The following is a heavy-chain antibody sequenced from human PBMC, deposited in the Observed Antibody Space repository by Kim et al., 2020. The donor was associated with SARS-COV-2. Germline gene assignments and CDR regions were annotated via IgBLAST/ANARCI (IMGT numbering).Heavy chain of an antibody. V-gene: IGHV5-51*01. CDR3: ARTYYYDSSGYPGYYFDY. J-gene: IGHJ4*02. Sequence: GESLKISCKGSGYSFTSYWIGWVRQMPGKGLEWMGIIYPGDSDTRYSPSFQGQVTISADKSISTAYLQWSSLKASDTAMYYCARTYYYDSSGYPGYYFDYWGQGTLVTVSS. CDR1: GYSFTSYW. CDR2: IYPGDSDT. D-gene: IGHD3-22*01.